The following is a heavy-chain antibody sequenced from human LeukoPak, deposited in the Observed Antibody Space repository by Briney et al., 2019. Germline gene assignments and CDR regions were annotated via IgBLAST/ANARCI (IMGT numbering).Heavy chain of an antibody. CDR1: GDSFSSNTAA. Sequence: SQTLSLTCAISGDSFSSNTAAWNWIRQSPSRGLEWLGRTYFRSRWYNDCAVSLKSRITINPDTSKNQFSLHLTSVTLEDTAVYYCARESGACSGGSCYWYFDLWGRGTLVTVSS. CDR2: TYFRSRWYN. D-gene: IGHD2-15*01. CDR3: ARESGACSGGSCYWYFDL. V-gene: IGHV6-1*01. J-gene: IGHJ2*01.